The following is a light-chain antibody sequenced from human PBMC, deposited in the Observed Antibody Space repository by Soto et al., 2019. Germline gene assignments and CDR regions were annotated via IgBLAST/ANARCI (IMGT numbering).Light chain of an antibody. CDR3: SSYTSGSTLV. V-gene: IGLV2-14*01. J-gene: IGLJ3*02. CDR1: NSDVGGYNY. CDR2: EVR. Sequence: SALTQPASVSGSLGQSITISCTGTNSDVGGYNYVSWYQQHPGIAPKLIINEVRNRPSGISNRFSGSKSGNTASLTISGLQAEDEADYYCSSYTSGSTLVFGGGTKLTVL.